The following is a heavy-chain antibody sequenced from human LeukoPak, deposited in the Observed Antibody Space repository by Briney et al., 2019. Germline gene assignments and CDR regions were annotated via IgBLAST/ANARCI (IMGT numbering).Heavy chain of an antibody. CDR1: GFIFSNYV. CDR3: AKDLYLRDFWSGYFDY. CDR2: FSDRGGST. D-gene: IGHD3-3*01. V-gene: IGHV3-23*01. Sequence: TGGSLRLSCAASGFIFSNYVISWVRQAPGKGLERVSGFSDRGGSTYYADSVKGRFTISRENFKNTLYLQINSLRDEDTAVYYCAKDLYLRDFWSGYFDYWGQGTPVTVSS. J-gene: IGHJ4*02.